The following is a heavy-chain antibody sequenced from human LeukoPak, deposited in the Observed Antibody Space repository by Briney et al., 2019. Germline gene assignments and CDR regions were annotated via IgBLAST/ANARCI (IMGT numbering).Heavy chain of an antibody. Sequence: GGSLRLSCAASGFIFSGHTMNWVRQAPGRGLKWVSSISTSSTYIYYAGSVEGRFTISRDNPKNSLFLQMNSLRAEDTAIYYCVRKMKTGSSSGDYDYWGQGTLLTVSS. J-gene: IGHJ4*02. CDR3: VRKMKTGSSSGDYDY. V-gene: IGHV3-21*06. D-gene: IGHD1-1*01. CDR1: GFIFSGHT. CDR2: ISTSSTYI.